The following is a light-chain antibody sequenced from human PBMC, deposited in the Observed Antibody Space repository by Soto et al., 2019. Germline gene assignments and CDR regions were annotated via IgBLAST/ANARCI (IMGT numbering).Light chain of an antibody. CDR2: EGT. V-gene: IGLV2-23*01. Sequence: QSALTQPASVSGSPGQSITISCTGTSSDVGSYNLVSWYQHHPGKAPKLMIYEGTKRPSGVSDRFSGSKSGNTASLTISGLQAEDEADYYCDSYAGRSTSVFGTGTKLTVL. CDR3: DSYAGRSTSV. J-gene: IGLJ1*01. CDR1: SSDVGSYNL.